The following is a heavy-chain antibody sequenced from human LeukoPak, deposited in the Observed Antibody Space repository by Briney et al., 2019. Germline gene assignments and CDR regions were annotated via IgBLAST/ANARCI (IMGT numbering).Heavy chain of an antibody. CDR3: AKDRGSRYYFDY. D-gene: IGHD1-26*01. CDR1: AFTFSSYG. CDR2: ISGSGGST. V-gene: IGHV3-23*01. Sequence: GGSLRLSCAASAFTFSSYGMHWVRQAPGKGLEWVSAISGSGGSTYYADSVKGRFTISRDNSKNTLYLQMNSLRAEDTAVYYCAKDRGSRYYFDYWGQGTLVTVSS. J-gene: IGHJ4*02.